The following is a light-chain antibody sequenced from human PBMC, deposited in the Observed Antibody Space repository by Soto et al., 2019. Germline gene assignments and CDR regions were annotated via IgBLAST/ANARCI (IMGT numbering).Light chain of an antibody. CDR3: CSYTSSTNYV. V-gene: IGLV2-14*01. CDR2: EVS. Sequence: QSVLTQPASVSGAPGQSITISCTGTSSAVSIYNYVSWYQQHPGKAPTLMISEVSNRPSGVSNRFSGAKSGNTASLTISGRQVEDVGDYYCCSYTSSTNYVLGAGTKVIFL. CDR1: SSAVSIYNY. J-gene: IGLJ1*01.